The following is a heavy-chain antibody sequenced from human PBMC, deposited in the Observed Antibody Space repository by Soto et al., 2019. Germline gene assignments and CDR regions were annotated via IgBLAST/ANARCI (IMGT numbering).Heavy chain of an antibody. V-gene: IGHV3-23*01. J-gene: IGHJ4*02. CDR2: ISDSGTIT. Sequence: GGSLRLSCEGSDFIFSNYGMSWVRQAPGKGLEWVAGISDSGTITNYADSVKGRFTISKDNSRRMVYLQMDSLRADDTAVYFCAKGGRTWYGFDSWGQGILVTVST. D-gene: IGHD6-13*01. CDR1: DFIFSNYG. CDR3: AKGGRTWYGFDS.